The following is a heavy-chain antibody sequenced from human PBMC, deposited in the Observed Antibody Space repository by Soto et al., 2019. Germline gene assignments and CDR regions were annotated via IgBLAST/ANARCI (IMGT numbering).Heavy chain of an antibody. Sequence: QVQLQESGPGLVKPSETLSLTCTVSGGSISSYYRSWIRQPPGKGLEWMGYIYYSGSTNYNPSLKSRGTISVDTSKSQVSLKLSSVTAADTAVYYCAREGRASPFDYWGQGTLVTVSS. J-gene: IGHJ4*02. D-gene: IGHD3-10*01. CDR3: AREGRASPFDY. V-gene: IGHV4-59*01. CDR1: GGSISSYY. CDR2: IYYSGST.